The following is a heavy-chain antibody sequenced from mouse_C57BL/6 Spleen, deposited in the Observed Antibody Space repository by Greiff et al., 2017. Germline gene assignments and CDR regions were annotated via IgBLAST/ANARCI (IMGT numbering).Heavy chain of an antibody. CDR3: SKDGCGLDC. Sequence: VQLQQSGAELMKPGASVKLSCKATGYTFTGYWVEWVKQRPGHGLEWIGEILRGSGTTNYNQKFKGKVTFTADTSSSTLYMQLSRLTAEYSTIYYCSKDGCGLDCWGQGTSVTVSS. CDR2: ILRGSGTT. J-gene: IGHJ4*01. CDR1: GYTFTGYW. V-gene: IGHV1-9*01. D-gene: IGHD2-3*01.